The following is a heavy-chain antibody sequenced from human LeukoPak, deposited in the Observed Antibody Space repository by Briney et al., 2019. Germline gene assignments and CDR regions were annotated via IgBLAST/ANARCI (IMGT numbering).Heavy chain of an antibody. CDR3: ARESSGYSIFDY. CDR2: IISILGIG. D-gene: IGHD5-18*01. J-gene: IGHJ4*02. Sequence: ASVKVSCKASRGTFSSYAISWVRQAPGQGLEWMGRIISILGIGNYAQKFQGRVTITADKSTSTAYMELRSLRSEDTAVYYCARESSGYSIFDYWGQGTLVTVSS. CDR1: RGTFSSYA. V-gene: IGHV1-69*04.